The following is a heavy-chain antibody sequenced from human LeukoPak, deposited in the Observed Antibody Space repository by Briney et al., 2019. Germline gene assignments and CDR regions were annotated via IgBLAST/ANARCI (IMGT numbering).Heavy chain of an antibody. CDR3: ARDIYFDRTGYYYSDN. Sequence: GGSLRLSCGASGFTVSSNYMSWVRQAPGKGLEWVSVIYSGGSTYYADSVKGRFTISRDNSKNTLYLQMNSLRAEDTAVYYCARDIYFDRTGYYYSDNWGQGALVTVSS. CDR2: IYSGGST. V-gene: IGHV3-53*01. D-gene: IGHD3-22*01. J-gene: IGHJ4*02. CDR1: GFTVSSNY.